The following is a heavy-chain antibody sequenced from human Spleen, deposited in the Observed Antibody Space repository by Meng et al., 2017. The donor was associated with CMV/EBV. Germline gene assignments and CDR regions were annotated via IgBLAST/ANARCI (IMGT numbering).Heavy chain of an antibody. Sequence: GGSLRLSCAASGFTFSSYAMSWVRQAPGKGLQWVSTIRVSAISTYYADSVKGRFTISRDNSKNSLSLQMNSLRAEDTAIHYCARVYSSSWGGAFDIWGQGTMVTVSS. CDR2: IRVSAIST. V-gene: IGHV3-23*01. CDR1: GFTFSSYA. J-gene: IGHJ3*02. D-gene: IGHD6-13*01. CDR3: ARVYSSSWGGAFDI.